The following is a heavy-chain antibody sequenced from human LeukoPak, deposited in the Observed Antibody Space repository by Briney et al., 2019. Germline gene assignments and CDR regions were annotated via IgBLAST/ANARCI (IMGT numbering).Heavy chain of an antibody. CDR2: ISGSGGST. CDR1: GFTFSSYA. J-gene: IGHJ4*02. V-gene: IGHV3-23*01. Sequence: GGSLRLSCAASGFTFSSYAMSWVRQAPGKGLEWVSAISGSGGSTYYADSVKGRFTISRDNSKNTLYLQMNSLRAEDTAVYYCARDHEWGRAYFDYWGQGTLVTVSS. CDR3: ARDHEWGRAYFDY. D-gene: IGHD1-26*01.